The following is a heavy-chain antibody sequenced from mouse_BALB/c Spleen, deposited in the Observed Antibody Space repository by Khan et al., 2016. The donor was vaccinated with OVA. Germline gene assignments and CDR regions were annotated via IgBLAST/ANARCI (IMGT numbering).Heavy chain of an antibody. D-gene: IGHD2-4*01. Sequence: VQLQQSGPGLVKPSQSLSLTCTVTGYSITSGYAWNWIRQFPGNKLEWMGYISYSGGTSYNPSLKSRISITRDTSKNQFFLQLNSVTTEDTATYYCARGNYDGYYFDYWGQGTPLTVSS. V-gene: IGHV3-2*02. J-gene: IGHJ2*01. CDR2: ISYSGGT. CDR1: GYSITSGYA. CDR3: ARGNYDGYYFDY.